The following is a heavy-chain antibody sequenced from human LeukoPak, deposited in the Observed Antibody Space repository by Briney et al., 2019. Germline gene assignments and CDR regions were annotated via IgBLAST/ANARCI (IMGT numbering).Heavy chain of an antibody. V-gene: IGHV3-23*01. CDR2: ISSSGDKT. CDR3: VAGARSDY. J-gene: IGHJ4*02. D-gene: IGHD6-19*01. CDR1: GFTFSTYA. Sequence: PGGSLRLSCAASGFTFSTYAMSWVRQAPGKGLEWVSAISSSGDKTYYADSVKGRFTVSRDSSKNTLYLQMSSLSAEDTAVYYAVAGARSDYWGQGTLVTVSS.